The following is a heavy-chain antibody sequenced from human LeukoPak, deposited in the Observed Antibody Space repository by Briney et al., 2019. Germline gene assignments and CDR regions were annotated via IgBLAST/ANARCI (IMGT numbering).Heavy chain of an antibody. CDR1: GFTFSSYG. Sequence: GGSLRLSCTASGFTFSSYGMHWVRQAPGKGLEWVAVISYDGSNEYYADSVKGRFTISRDNSKNTLYLQMNSLRAEDTAVYYCAKDRQMYSSSWDRGYYFDYWGQGTLVTVSS. CDR3: AKDRQMYSSSWDRGYYFDY. J-gene: IGHJ4*02. CDR2: ISYDGSNE. D-gene: IGHD6-13*01. V-gene: IGHV3-30*18.